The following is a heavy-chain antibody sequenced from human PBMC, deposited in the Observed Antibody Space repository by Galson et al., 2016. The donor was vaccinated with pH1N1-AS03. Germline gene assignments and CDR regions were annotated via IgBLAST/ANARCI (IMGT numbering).Heavy chain of an antibody. J-gene: IGHJ3*01. CDR2: ISGSGGST. CDR3: AKASELRNFDSTDFFPFDK. CDR1: GFTFSIYP. Sequence: SLRLSCAASGFTFSIYPMSWVRQAPGKGLEWVSSISGSGGSTHYADSVKGRFTISRDNSKNTLSLQINSLRAEDTAVYYCAKASELRNFDSTDFFPFDKWGQGTMVTVSS. D-gene: IGHD3/OR15-3a*01. V-gene: IGHV3-23*01.